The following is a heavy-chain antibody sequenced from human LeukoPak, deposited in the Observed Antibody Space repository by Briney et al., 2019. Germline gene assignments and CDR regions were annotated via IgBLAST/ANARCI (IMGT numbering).Heavy chain of an antibody. J-gene: IGHJ5*02. V-gene: IGHV4-59*01. D-gene: IGHD6-13*01. Sequence: PSETLSLTCTVSGGSISSYYWSWIRQPPGKGREGIGYIYYSGSTNYNPSLKSRVTISVDTSKNQFSLKLSSVTAADTAVYYCARVRYSSKSWFDPWGQGTLVTVSS. CDR3: ARVRYSSKSWFDP. CDR2: IYYSGST. CDR1: GGSISSYY.